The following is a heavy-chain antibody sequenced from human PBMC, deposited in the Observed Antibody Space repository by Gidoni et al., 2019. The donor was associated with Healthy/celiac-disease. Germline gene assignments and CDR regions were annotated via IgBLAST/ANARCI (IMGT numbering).Heavy chain of an antibody. CDR3: ARGVDTAMVGLAFFDY. Sequence: QVQLQQWGAGLLKPSETLSLTCAVYGGSFSGYYWSWIRQPPGKGLEWIGKINHSGSTNYNPSHKSRVTISVDTSKNQFSLKLGSVTAADTAVYYCARGVDTAMVGLAFFDYWGQGTLVTVSS. D-gene: IGHD5-18*01. J-gene: IGHJ4*02. V-gene: IGHV4-34*01. CDR1: GGSFSGYY. CDR2: INHSGST.